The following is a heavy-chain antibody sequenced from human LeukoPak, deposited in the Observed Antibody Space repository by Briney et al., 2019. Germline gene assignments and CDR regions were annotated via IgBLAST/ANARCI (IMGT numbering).Heavy chain of an antibody. CDR1: GGSISSSMHS. CDR3: ARHQYRSGSTYHFEY. CDR2: MYYSGNT. J-gene: IGHJ4*02. Sequence: PSETLSLTCTVSGGSISSSMHSWGWIRQPPGKGLEWIGSMYYSGNTYYNSSLKSRLTISVDTSKNQFSLKVTSVTAADTAVYYCARHQYRSGSTYHFEYWGQGTLVTVSS. V-gene: IGHV4-39*01. D-gene: IGHD6-19*01.